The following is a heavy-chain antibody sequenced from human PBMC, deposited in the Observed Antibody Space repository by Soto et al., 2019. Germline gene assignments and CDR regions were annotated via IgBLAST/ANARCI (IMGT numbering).Heavy chain of an antibody. J-gene: IGHJ4*02. V-gene: IGHV3-74*01. Sequence: GGSLRLSCAASGFPFSSYWMHWVRQAPGKGLVWVSRINSDGSSTSYADSVKGRFTISRDNAKNTLYLQMNSLRAEDTAVYYCASSPTVTSYYFDYWGQGTLVTVSS. CDR1: GFPFSSYW. CDR2: INSDGSST. CDR3: ASSPTVTSYYFDY. D-gene: IGHD4-17*01.